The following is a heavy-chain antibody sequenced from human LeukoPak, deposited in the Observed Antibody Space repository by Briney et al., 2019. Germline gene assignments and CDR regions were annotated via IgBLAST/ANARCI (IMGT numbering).Heavy chain of an antibody. Sequence: PGGSLRLSCAASGFTFSSYSMNWVRQAPGKGMECVSYISSDSTYTNYADSVRGRFTISRDHAKNSLYLQMNSLRAEDTAVYYCASDLDPSPFDYWGQGTLVTVSS. CDR3: ASDLDPSPFDY. V-gene: IGHV3-21*05. J-gene: IGHJ4*02. CDR1: GFTFSSYS. CDR2: ISSDSTYT.